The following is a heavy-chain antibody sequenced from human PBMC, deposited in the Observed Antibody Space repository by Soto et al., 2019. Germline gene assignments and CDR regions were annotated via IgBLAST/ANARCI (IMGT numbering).Heavy chain of an antibody. D-gene: IGHD3-10*01. Sequence: EVQLVESGGGLVKPGGSLSLSCAASGFTFSDAWMNWVRQAPGKGLEWVGRIKSKTHGGTIDYAAPVKGRFIISRDDSSRMLYLQMSSLKADDTAVYYCSTVAGVRFYWGQGTLVAVSS. CDR1: GFTFSDAW. V-gene: IGHV3-15*07. CDR3: STVAGVRFY. CDR2: IKSKTHGGTI. J-gene: IGHJ4*02.